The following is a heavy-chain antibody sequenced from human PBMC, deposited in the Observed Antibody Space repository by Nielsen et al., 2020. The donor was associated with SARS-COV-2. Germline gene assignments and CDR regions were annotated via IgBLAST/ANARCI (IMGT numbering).Heavy chain of an antibody. Sequence: SLKISCTASGFTFGDYAMHWVRQAPGKGLEWVSGISWNSGSIGYADSVKGRFTISRDNAKNSLYLQMNSLRAEDTALYYCAKGFYDSSGPYWGQGTLVTVSS. D-gene: IGHD3-22*01. CDR3: AKGFYDSSGPY. CDR2: ISWNSGSI. J-gene: IGHJ4*02. CDR1: GFTFGDYA. V-gene: IGHV3-9*01.